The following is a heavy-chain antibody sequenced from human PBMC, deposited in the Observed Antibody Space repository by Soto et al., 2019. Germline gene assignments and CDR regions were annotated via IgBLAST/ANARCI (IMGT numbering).Heavy chain of an antibody. CDR2: ISGSGDST. Sequence: GGSLRLSCAASGFTFSSYAMRWVRQAPGKGLEWVSAISGSGDSTYYADSVKGRFTISRDNSKDTLYLQMNSLRAEDTAVYYCARRGPGTYFDYWGQGTLVTVSS. D-gene: IGHD6-13*01. V-gene: IGHV3-23*01. J-gene: IGHJ4*02. CDR3: ARRGPGTYFDY. CDR1: GFTFSSYA.